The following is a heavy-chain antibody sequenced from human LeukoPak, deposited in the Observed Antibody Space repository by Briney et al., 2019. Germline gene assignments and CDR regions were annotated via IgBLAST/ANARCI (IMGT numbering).Heavy chain of an antibody. Sequence: PSETLSLTCTVSGGSISSYYWSWLRQPPGKGLEWIGYIYYSGSTNYNPSLKSRVTISVDTSKNQFSLKLSPVTAADTAVYYCARLTASYDFWSGYLGGYYGMDVWGQGTTVTVSS. V-gene: IGHV4-59*01. D-gene: IGHD3-3*01. CDR3: ARLTASYDFWSGYLGGYYGMDV. J-gene: IGHJ6*02. CDR1: GGSISSYY. CDR2: IYYSGST.